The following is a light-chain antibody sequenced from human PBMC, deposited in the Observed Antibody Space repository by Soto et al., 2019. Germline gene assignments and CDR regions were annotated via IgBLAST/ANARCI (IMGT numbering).Light chain of an antibody. CDR2: DAT. V-gene: IGLV3-21*02. CDR3: QVWASTAEFFV. J-gene: IGLJ1*01. Sequence: SYELAQPPSVSVAPGQTAKITGGGDKIGSKIVHWYKQRPGQAPVAVVFDATDRPAGISDRISASRSGDTATLTISRVDAGDEADYYCQVWASTAEFFVFGSGTKVTVL. CDR1: KIGSKI.